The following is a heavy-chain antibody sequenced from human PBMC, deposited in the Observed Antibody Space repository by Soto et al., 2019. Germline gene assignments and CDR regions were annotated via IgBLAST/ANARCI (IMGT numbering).Heavy chain of an antibody. Sequence: EVQLLESGGGLVQPGGSLRLSCAASGFSFSDYAMSWVRQAPGKGLEWVSRVGGSGSSTYYADSVKGRFAISRDNSNNSLYLQINSLRAEDTAVYYCAKDLDGYSFDYWGQGTLVTVSS. CDR3: AKDLDGYSFDY. D-gene: IGHD5-18*01. J-gene: IGHJ4*02. CDR1: GFSFSDYA. V-gene: IGHV3-23*01. CDR2: VGGSGSST.